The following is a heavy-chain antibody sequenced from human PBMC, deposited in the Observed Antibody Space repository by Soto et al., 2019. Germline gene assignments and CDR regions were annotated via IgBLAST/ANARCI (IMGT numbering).Heavy chain of an antibody. CDR1: GFSLSTSGVG. CDR2: IYWDDDK. Sequence: SGPTLVKPTQTLTLTCTFSGFSLSTSGVGVGWIRQPPGKALEWLALIYWDDDKRYSPSLKSRLTITKDTSKNQVVLTMTNMDPVDTATYYCAHNLGHDYGDYGFAEYFQHWGQGTLVTVSS. D-gene: IGHD4-17*01. J-gene: IGHJ1*01. V-gene: IGHV2-5*02. CDR3: AHNLGHDYGDYGFAEYFQH.